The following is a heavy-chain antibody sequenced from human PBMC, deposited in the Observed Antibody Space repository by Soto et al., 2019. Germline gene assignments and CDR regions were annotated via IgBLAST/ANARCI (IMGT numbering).Heavy chain of an antibody. J-gene: IGHJ4*02. CDR3: ARGSGIVALPGELEDVNYDF. D-gene: IGHD1-1*01. V-gene: IGHV4-34*01. Sequence: QVQLQQWGAGLVKPSETLSLSCAVYGQSFSGHSWAWIRQPPGKGLEWIGEISESGSTYYNPSLKSRVNISTDTSTTQFSLKLNSVTAADTAAYFCARGSGIVALPGELEDVNYDFWGQGTLVNVSS. CDR2: ISESGST. CDR1: GQSFSGHS.